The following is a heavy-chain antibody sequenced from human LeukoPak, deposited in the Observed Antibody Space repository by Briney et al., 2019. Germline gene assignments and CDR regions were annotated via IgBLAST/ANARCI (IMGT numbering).Heavy chain of an antibody. CDR1: ADSISSYY. V-gene: IGHV4-4*07. CDR2: IYISGTP. CDR3: ARDKMTTITTIDY. J-gene: IGHJ4*02. D-gene: IGHD4-11*01. Sequence: SETLSLTCSVSADSISSYYWTWIRQPAGKGLEWIGRIYISGTPNYNPSLRGRVTMSIDTFMNQFSLKLTSVTAADTAVYYCARDKMTTITTIDYWGQGTLVTVSS.